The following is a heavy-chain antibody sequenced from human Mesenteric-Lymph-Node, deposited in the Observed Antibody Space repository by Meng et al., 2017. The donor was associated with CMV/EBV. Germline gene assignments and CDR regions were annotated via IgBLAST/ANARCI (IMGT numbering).Heavy chain of an antibody. D-gene: IGHD2-2*01. CDR2: VRSRASGGTT. V-gene: IGHV3-49*04. J-gene: IGHJ6*02. CDR3: ARSPGYYYYAMDV. Sequence: GGSLRLSCTTSGFTFAAYALSWVRQAPGEGLEWVAFVRSRASGGTTEYAASVKGRFTISRDDSKGIVYLQMNSLKNEDTALYYCARSPGYYYYAMDVWGQGTPVTVSS. CDR1: GFTFAAYA.